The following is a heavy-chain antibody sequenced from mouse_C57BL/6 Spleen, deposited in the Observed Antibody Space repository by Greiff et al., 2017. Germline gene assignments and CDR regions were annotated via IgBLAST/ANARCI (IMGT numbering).Heavy chain of an antibody. J-gene: IGHJ3*01. CDR1: GYTFTDYE. Sequence: QVQLQQSGAELVRPGASVTLSCKASGYTFTDYEMHWVKQTPVHGLEWIGAIDPETGGTAYNQKFKGKAILTADKSSSTAYMEIRSLTSEDSAVYYCTIHDGSSSFAYWGQGTLVTVSA. V-gene: IGHV1-15*01. CDR3: TIHDGSSSFAY. D-gene: IGHD1-1*01. CDR2: IDPETGGT.